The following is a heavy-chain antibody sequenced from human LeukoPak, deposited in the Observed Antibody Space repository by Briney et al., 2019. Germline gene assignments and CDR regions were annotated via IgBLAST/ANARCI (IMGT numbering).Heavy chain of an antibody. CDR2: IYYSGST. CDR1: GGSISSGGYY. CDR3: ARGAAANDAFDI. V-gene: IGHV4-39*07. Sequence: PPQTLSLTCTVSGGSISSGGYYWSWIRQPPGKGLEWVGSIYYSGSTYYNPSLKSRVTISVDTSKNQFSLKLSSVTAADTAVHYCARGAAANDAFDIWGQGTMVTVSS. J-gene: IGHJ3*02. D-gene: IGHD2-2*01.